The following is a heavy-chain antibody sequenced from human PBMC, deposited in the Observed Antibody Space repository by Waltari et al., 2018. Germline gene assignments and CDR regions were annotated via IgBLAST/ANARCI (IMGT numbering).Heavy chain of an antibody. CDR1: GGSISSSSYY. Sequence: QLQLQESGPGLVKPSETLSLTCTVSGGSISSSSYYWGWLRQPPGKGLEWIGSIYYSGSTYYNPSLKSRVTISVDTSKNQFSLKLSSVTAADTAVYYCAARIVGATGYFDYWGQGTLVTVSS. CDR2: IYYSGST. J-gene: IGHJ4*02. V-gene: IGHV4-39*01. D-gene: IGHD1-26*01. CDR3: AARIVGATGYFDY.